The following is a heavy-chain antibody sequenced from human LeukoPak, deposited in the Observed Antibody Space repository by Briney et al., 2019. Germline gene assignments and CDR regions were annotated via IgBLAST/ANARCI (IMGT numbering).Heavy chain of an antibody. J-gene: IGHJ4*02. CDR2: IRSKAYGGTT. D-gene: IGHD6-13*01. CDR1: GFTFGDYA. Sequence: GGSLRLPCTASGFTFGDYAMSWFRQAPGKGLEWVGFIRSKAYGGTTEYAASVKGRFTISRDDSKSIAYLQMNSLKTEDTAVYYCTRQRAAAGRFDYWGQGTLVTVSS. CDR3: TRQRAAAGRFDY. V-gene: IGHV3-49*03.